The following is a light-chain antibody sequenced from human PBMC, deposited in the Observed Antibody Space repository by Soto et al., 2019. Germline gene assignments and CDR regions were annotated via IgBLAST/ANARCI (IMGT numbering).Light chain of an antibody. CDR1: QFIGSN. V-gene: IGKV3-15*01. Sequence: MTQSPVTLSVSPGERATLSCRASQFIGSNLAWYQQKPAQPPRLLIYDASTRATGIPARFSGSGSGTEFTLTLSSLQSEDFAVYYCQQYTNWPPLTFGGGTKVDIK. CDR3: QQYTNWPPLT. J-gene: IGKJ4*01. CDR2: DAS.